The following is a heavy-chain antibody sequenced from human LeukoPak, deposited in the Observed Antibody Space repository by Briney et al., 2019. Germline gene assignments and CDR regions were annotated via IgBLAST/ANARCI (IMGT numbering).Heavy chain of an antibody. J-gene: IGHJ4*01. CDR3: AGGWGFSSGWYYFDF. Sequence: GGSLRLSCAASGCAFSSFTIHWVRQAAGKGLEYISAISGNGGSRYYADSVKGRFNISRDNSKNTMYLQMGSLRPEDMAVYYCAGGWGFSSGWYYFDFWGQGTLVTVSS. CDR2: ISGNGGSR. CDR1: GCAFSSFT. D-gene: IGHD6-19*01. V-gene: IGHV3-64*02.